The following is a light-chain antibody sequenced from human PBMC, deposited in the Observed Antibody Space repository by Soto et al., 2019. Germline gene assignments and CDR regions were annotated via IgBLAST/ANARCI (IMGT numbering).Light chain of an antibody. Sequence: IVMTQSPLSLPVTPGEPASISCRSRQSLLLHSNGHHYLDWYLQKPGQSPQLLIYLGSNRASGVADRLRGSGSGTDFTLKISRVEAEDVGVYYCMQALQTPLSFGGGTEVEIK. V-gene: IGKV2-28*01. CDR2: LGS. CDR1: QSLLLHSNGHHY. CDR3: MQALQTPLS. J-gene: IGKJ4*01.